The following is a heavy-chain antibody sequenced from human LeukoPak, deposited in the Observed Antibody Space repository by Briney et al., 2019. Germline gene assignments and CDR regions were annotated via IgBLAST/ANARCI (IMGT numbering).Heavy chain of an antibody. D-gene: IGHD6-6*01. J-gene: IGHJ3*02. CDR1: GFTFSNAW. CDR3: TTGVGEYSSSYNAFDI. Sequence: TGGSLRLSCAASGFTFSNAWMSWVRQAPGKGLEWVGRIKSKTDGGTTDYAAPVKGRFTISRDDSKNTLYLQMNSLKTEDTAVYYCTTGVGEYSSSYNAFDIWGQGTMVTVSS. V-gene: IGHV3-15*01. CDR2: IKSKTDGGTT.